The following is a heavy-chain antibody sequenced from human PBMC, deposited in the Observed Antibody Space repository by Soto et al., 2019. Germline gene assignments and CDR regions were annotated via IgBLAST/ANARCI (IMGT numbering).Heavy chain of an antibody. CDR3: ARSLGIAVALNWFDP. CDR2: IIPIFGTA. J-gene: IGHJ5*02. Sequence: SVKVSCKASGGTFSSYAISWVRQAPGQGLEWMGGIIPIFGTANYAQKFQGRVTITADESTSTAYMELSSLRSEDTAVYYCARSLGIAVALNWFDPWGQGTLVTVSS. CDR1: GGTFSSYA. D-gene: IGHD6-19*01. V-gene: IGHV1-69*13.